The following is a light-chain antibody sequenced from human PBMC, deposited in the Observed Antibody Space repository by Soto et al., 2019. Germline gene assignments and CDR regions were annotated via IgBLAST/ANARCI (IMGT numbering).Light chain of an antibody. V-gene: IGLV1-47*01. Sequence: QPVLTQPPSASGTPGQRVTISCSGSSSNIGSNYVYWYQQLPGTAPKLLIYRNNQRPSGVPDRFSGSKSGTSASLAISGLRSEDEADYYCAAWDDSLRVGVFGGGTKVTVL. CDR3: AAWDDSLRVGV. CDR1: SSNIGSNY. J-gene: IGLJ3*02. CDR2: RNN.